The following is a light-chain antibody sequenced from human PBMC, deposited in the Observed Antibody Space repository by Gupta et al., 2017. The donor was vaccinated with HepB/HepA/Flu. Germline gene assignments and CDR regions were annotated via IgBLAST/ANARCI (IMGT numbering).Light chain of an antibody. Sequence: EIVLTQSPATLSLSPGERATLSCRASQSVSSYLAWYQQKPGQAPRLLIYDASNRATGIPARFSGSGYGTDFPLTISSLEPEDFAVYYCQRRSNWPLITFGQGTRLEIK. J-gene: IGKJ5*01. CDR1: QSVSSY. V-gene: IGKV3-11*01. CDR2: DAS. CDR3: QRRSNWPLIT.